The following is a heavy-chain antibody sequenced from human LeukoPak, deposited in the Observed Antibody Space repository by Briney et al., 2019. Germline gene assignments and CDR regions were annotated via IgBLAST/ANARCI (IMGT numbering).Heavy chain of an antibody. Sequence: ASVKVSCKASGYTFTGYYMHWVRQAPGQGLEWMGWINPNSGGTNYAQNFQGRVTMTRDTSISTAYMELSRLRSDDTAVYYCARDHPYYDFWSGYLAPYYFDYWGQGTLVTVSS. J-gene: IGHJ4*02. V-gene: IGHV1-2*02. CDR3: ARDHPYYDFWSGYLAPYYFDY. CDR1: GYTFTGYY. D-gene: IGHD3-3*01. CDR2: INPNSGGT.